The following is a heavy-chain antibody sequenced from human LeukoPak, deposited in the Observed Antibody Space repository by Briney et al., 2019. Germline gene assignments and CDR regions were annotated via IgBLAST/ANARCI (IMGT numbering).Heavy chain of an antibody. V-gene: IGHV3-49*03. CDR1: GSTFGDYA. CDR3: TRDRITGTARY. J-gene: IGHJ4*02. Sequence: PGGSLRLSCTASGSTFGDYAMSWFRQAPGKGLEWVGFIRSKAYGGTTEYAASVKGRFTISRDDSKSIAYLQMNSLKTEDTAVYYCTRDRITGTARYWGQGTLVTVSS. D-gene: IGHD1-7*01. CDR2: IRSKAYGGTT.